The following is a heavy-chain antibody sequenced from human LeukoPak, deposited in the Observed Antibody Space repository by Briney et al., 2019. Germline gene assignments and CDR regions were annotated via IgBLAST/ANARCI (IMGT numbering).Heavy chain of an antibody. Sequence: GGSLRLSCAASGFTFSSYAMSWVRQAPGKGLEWVSAISGSGGSTYHADSVKGRFTISRDNSKNTLYLQMNSLRAEDTAVYYCANEYCSSTSCYTYAFDIWGQGTMVTVSS. CDR2: ISGSGGST. J-gene: IGHJ3*02. CDR3: ANEYCSSTSCYTYAFDI. CDR1: GFTFSSYA. D-gene: IGHD2-2*02. V-gene: IGHV3-23*01.